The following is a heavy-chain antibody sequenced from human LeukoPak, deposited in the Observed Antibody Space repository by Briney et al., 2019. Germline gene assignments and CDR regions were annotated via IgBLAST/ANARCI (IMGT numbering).Heavy chain of an antibody. CDR1: GGTFSSYA. CDR2: IIPIFGTA. CDR3: ARGPGVSYYDSSGYYYDY. Sequence: SVKVSCNASGGTFSSYAISWVRQAPGQGLEWMGGIIPIFGTANYAQKFQGRVTITTDESTSTAYMELSSLRSEDTAVYYCARGPGVSYYDSSGYYYDYWGQGTLVTVSS. D-gene: IGHD3-22*01. V-gene: IGHV1-69*05. J-gene: IGHJ4*02.